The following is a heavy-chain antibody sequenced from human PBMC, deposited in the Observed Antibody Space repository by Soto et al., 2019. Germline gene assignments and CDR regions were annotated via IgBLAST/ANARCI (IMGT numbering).Heavy chain of an antibody. Sequence: KTSETLSLTCAVSGGSISSGGYSWSWIRQPPGKGLEWIGYIYHSGSTYYNPSLKSRVTISVDTSKNQFSLKLSSVTAADTAVYYCARDRAPYFDYWGQGTLVTVSS. CDR1: GGSISSGGYS. J-gene: IGHJ4*02. CDR2: IYHSGST. V-gene: IGHV4-30-2*05. CDR3: ARDRAPYFDY.